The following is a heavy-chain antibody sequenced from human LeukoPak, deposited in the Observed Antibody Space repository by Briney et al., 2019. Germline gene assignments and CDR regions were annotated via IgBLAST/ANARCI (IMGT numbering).Heavy chain of an antibody. CDR3: ARGLAISSSGWYDTFDY. V-gene: IGHV3-64*02. D-gene: IGHD6-19*01. J-gene: IGHJ4*02. CDR1: GFTFSNSA. Sequence: GGSLRLSCAASGFTFSNSAMYWVRQAPGKGLEFVSVISTNGDRTYYADSVKGRFTISRDNSKNTLYLQMGSLRADDMAVYYCARGLAISSSGWYDTFDYWGQGALVTVPS. CDR2: ISTNGDRT.